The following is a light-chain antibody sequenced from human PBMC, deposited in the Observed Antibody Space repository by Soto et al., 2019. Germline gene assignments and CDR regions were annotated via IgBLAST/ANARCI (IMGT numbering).Light chain of an antibody. J-gene: IGKJ4*01. CDR1: QSVTTF. V-gene: IGKV3-11*01. Sequence: EIVLTQSPVTLSLSPGERATLSCRASQSVTTFLAWYQQKPGQAPRLLIYDASKRATGIPARFSGSGYGTDFTLTISSLEPEGFVVYYDQQRTNCPLPVGGGNKVEIK. CDR2: DAS. CDR3: QQRTNCPLP.